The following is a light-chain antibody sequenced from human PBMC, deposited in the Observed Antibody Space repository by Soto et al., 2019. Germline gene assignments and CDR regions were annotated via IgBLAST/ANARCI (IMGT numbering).Light chain of an antibody. CDR1: SSDIGGYNY. V-gene: IGLV2-11*01. CDR3: CSYAGMHFL. J-gene: IGLJ2*01. CDR2: DVS. Sequence: QSALTQPRSVSGSPGQSVTISCTGTSSDIGGYNYVSWYQQHPGKAPKLMIYDVSQRPSGVPDRFSGSKSGNTASLTVFGVEHEDEADSYCCSYAGMHFLFGGGTKLTVL.